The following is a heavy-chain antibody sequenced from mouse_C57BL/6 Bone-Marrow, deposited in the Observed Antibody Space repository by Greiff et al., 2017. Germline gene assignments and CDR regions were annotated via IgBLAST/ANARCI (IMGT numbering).Heavy chain of an antibody. J-gene: IGHJ4*01. CDR2: ISNGGGST. CDR3: ARDDGYYGAMDY. D-gene: IGHD2-3*01. CDR1: GFTFSDYY. V-gene: IGHV5-12*01. Sequence: EVQLVESGGGLVQPGGSLKLSCAASGFTFSDYYMYWVRQTPEKRLEWVAYISNGGGSTYYPDTVKGRFTISRDNAKNTLYLQMSRLKSEDTAMYYCARDDGYYGAMDYWGQGTSVTVSS.